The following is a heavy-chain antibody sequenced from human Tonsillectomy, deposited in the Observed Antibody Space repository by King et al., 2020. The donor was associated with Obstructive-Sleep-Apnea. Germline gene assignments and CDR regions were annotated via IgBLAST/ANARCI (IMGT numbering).Heavy chain of an antibody. CDR1: GGSISSGGYY. D-gene: IGHD2-2*01. Sequence: QLQESGPGLVKPSQTLSLTCTVSGGSISSGGYYWSWIRQHPGKGLEWIGYIYYSGSTYYNPSLKSRVTISVDTSKNQSSLELSSVTAADTAVYYCARIGCSSTSCYAGFSGWYDPWGQGTLVTVSS. CDR3: ARIGCSSTSCYAGFSGWYDP. CDR2: IYYSGST. V-gene: IGHV4-31*03. J-gene: IGHJ5*02.